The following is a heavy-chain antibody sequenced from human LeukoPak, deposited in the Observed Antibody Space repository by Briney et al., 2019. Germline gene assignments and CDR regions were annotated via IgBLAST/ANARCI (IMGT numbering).Heavy chain of an antibody. CDR2: IYTSGST. Sequence: KPSETLPLTCTVSGASISSGEYYWSWIRQPAGKGLEWIGRIYTSGSTNYNPSLKSRVTISVDTSKNQFSLKLSSVTAADTAVYYCARAHSSGWTYYYYYYMDVWGKGTTVTISS. CDR1: GASISSGEYY. V-gene: IGHV4-61*02. D-gene: IGHD6-19*01. J-gene: IGHJ6*03. CDR3: ARAHSSGWTYYYYYYMDV.